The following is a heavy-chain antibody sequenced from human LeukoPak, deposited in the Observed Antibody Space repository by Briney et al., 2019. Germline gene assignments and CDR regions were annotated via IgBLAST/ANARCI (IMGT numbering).Heavy chain of an antibody. D-gene: IGHD2-2*01. CDR3: GGGLGYCSSTRCPPDS. CDR1: GVSITGNDQF. CDR2: IDYSGTT. J-gene: IGHJ5*01. V-gene: IGHV4-30-4*01. Sequence: SETLSLTCTVSGVSITGNDQFWSWIRQPPGKGLEWIGYIDYSGTTYYNPSLKGRVNMSRDTSKNQFSLNLNSVTAADTALYYCGGGLGYCSSTRCPPDSWGQGTLVTVSS.